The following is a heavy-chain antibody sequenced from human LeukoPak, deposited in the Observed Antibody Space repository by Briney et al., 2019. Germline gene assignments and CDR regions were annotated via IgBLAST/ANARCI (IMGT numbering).Heavy chain of an antibody. CDR1: GGSISNNY. CDR2: ISYSGST. J-gene: IGHJ6*02. CDR3: ARDRRTPDYYYYYGMDV. V-gene: IGHV4-59*01. Sequence: KASETLSLTCTVSGGSISNNYWSWFRQPPGKGLEWLGYISYSGSTNYNPSLESRVTISVDTSKNQFSLKLSSVTAADTAVYYCARDRRTPDYYYYYGMDVWGQGTTVTVSS. D-gene: IGHD2-15*01.